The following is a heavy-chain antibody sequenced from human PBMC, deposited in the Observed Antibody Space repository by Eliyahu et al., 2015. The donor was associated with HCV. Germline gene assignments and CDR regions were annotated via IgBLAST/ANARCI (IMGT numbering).Heavy chain of an antibody. CDR2: INVIGETK. CDR1: GHTFTNYX. Sequence: QVQLVQSGAEVKKPGASVXVSCPAPGHTFTNYXXXWVRQXPGQGXEWMGMINVIGETKFFSQKFQGRVTMTRETSTSTVFMELNSLTSDDTAMYYCAKDDGPGTRGYTKWGQGTLVTVSS. CDR3: AKDDGPGTRGYTK. D-gene: IGHD1-1*01. V-gene: IGHV1-46*01. J-gene: IGHJ4*02.